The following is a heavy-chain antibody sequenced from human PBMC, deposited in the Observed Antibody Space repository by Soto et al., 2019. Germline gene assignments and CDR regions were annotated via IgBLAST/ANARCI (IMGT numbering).Heavy chain of an antibody. D-gene: IGHD2-8*01. CDR3: AREIMPLTNDWYFDL. CDR2: IFDSGST. V-gene: IGHV4-30-4*01. CDR1: GGSISGGVHS. Sequence: QVQLQESGPGLVKPSETLSLTCTVSGGSISGGVHSWSWIRQPPGKGLEWIGHIFDSGSTYYNPSLKSRLTISVDTSKNQFSLRLSSVTAADTGVYYCAREIMPLTNDWYFDLWGRGTLVTVSS. J-gene: IGHJ2*01.